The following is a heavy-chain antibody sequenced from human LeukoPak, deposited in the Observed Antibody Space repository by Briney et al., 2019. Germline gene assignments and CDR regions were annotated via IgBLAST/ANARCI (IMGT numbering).Heavy chain of an antibody. D-gene: IGHD3-9*01. CDR1: GGSISSGGYY. V-gene: IGHV4-31*03. CDR2: IYYSGST. J-gene: IGHJ3*01. CDR3: AGELREGFEY. Sequence: SETLSLTCTVSGGSISSGGYYWSWIRQHPGKGLEWIGYIYYSGSTYYNPSLKSRVTISVDTSKNQFSLKLSSVTAADTAVYYCAGELREGFEYRGQGTMVTVSP.